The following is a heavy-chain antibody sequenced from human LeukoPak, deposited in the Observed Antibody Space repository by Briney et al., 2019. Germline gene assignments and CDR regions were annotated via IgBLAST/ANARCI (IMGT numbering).Heavy chain of an antibody. D-gene: IGHD2-15*01. V-gene: IGHV3-7*03. CDR1: GFTFSTYW. CDR3: VLSGQWSTGY. CDR2: IKQDGSEK. Sequence: PGGSLRLSCAASGFTFSTYWMSWVRQAPGKGLEWVANIKQDGSEKYCVDSVKGPFTISRDNPKNSLYLEMNSLRVEDTAVYYCVLSGQWSTGYWGQGTLVTVSS. J-gene: IGHJ4*02.